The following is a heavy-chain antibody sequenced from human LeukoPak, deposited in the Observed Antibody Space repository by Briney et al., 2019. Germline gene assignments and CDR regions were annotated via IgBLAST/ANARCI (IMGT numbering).Heavy chain of an antibody. Sequence: SETLSLTCTVSSGSISSGGYYWSWIRQHPGKGLEWIGYIYYSGSTYYNPSLKSRVTISVDTSKNQFSLKLSSVTAADTAVYYCARSETANDAFDIWGQGTMVTVSS. J-gene: IGHJ3*02. CDR3: ARSETANDAFDI. CDR1: SGSISSGGYY. V-gene: IGHV4-31*03. CDR2: IYYSGST.